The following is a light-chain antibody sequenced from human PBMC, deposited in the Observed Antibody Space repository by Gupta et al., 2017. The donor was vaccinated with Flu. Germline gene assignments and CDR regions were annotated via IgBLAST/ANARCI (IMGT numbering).Light chain of an antibody. CDR1: SIGLKS. J-gene: IGLJ3*02. V-gene: IGLV3-21*02. CDR2: DNS. Sequence: SYLLTQPPSVSVAPGQTATITCGGDSIGLKSVHWYQQKPGQAPVVVVYDNSDRHSGIPERFSGSNAGNTATLTISKVEAGDEAEYNCQVWHISSDHMRVFGGGTKRTVL. CDR3: QVWHISSDHMRV.